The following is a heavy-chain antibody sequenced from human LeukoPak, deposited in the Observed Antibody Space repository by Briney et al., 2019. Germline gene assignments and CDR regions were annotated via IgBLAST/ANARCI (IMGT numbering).Heavy chain of an antibody. J-gene: IGHJ6*02. V-gene: IGHV1-8*02. Sequence: ASVKVSCKASGYTFTSYGISWVRQAPGQGLEWMGWMNPNSGNTGYAQKFQGRVTMTRNTSISTAYMELSSLRSEDTAVYYCARGSGYYYYYYGMDVWGQGTTVTVSS. CDR2: MNPNSGNT. CDR1: GYTFTSYG. CDR3: ARGSGYYYYYYGMDV. D-gene: IGHD3-22*01.